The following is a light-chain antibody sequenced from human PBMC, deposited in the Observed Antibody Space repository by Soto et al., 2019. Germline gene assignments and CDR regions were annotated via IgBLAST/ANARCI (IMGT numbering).Light chain of an antibody. CDR1: SSDVGAYNV. Sequence: QSALTQPRSVSGSPGQSVTISCTGTSSDVGAYNVVSWYQQRPGEAPKLIIYYVSQRPSGVPVRFSASKSGNTASLTISGLQADDEADYYCCSYTTSSTLVFGGGTKLTVL. J-gene: IGLJ3*02. CDR2: YVS. V-gene: IGLV2-11*01. CDR3: CSYTTSSTLV.